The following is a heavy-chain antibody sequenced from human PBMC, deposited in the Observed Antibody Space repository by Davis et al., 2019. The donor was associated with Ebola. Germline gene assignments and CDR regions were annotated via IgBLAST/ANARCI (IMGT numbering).Heavy chain of an antibody. CDR2: IYYSGST. Sequence: PSETLSLTCTVSGGSISSNYWTWIRQPPGKGLEWIGYIYYSGSTNYNPSLKSRLTISVDTSKNQFSLKLSSVTAADTAVYYCATSPTYCSSTSCYIDYWGQGTLVTVSS. J-gene: IGHJ4*02. D-gene: IGHD2-2*02. V-gene: IGHV4-59*12. CDR3: ATSPTYCSSTSCYIDY. CDR1: GGSISSNY.